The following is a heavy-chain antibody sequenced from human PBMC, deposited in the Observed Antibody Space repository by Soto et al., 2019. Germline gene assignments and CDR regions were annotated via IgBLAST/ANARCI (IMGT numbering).Heavy chain of an antibody. CDR1: GGSFSGYY. V-gene: IGHV4-34*01. J-gene: IGHJ4*02. CDR3: ARGRGLRLRLIGNYFDY. CDR2: INHSGST. Sequence: QVQLQQWGAGLLKPSETLSLTCAVYGGSFSGYYWSWIRQPPGKGLEWIGEINHSGSTNYNPSLKSRVTISVDTSKNQFSLKLSSVTAADTAVYYCARGRGLRLRLIGNYFDYWGQGTLVTVSS. D-gene: IGHD5-12*01.